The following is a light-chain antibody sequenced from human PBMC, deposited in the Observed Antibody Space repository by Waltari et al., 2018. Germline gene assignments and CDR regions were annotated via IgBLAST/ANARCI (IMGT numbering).Light chain of an antibody. CDR1: DSTIASFG. V-gene: IGLV1-40*01. J-gene: IGLJ3*02. CDR3: QSYDNSLRGSVL. CDR2: ENT. Sequence: QSVLTQAPSVSGAPGQRVTIPCPGGDSTIASFGVTWYRHPPGRVPKLLIYENTNRPSGVPDRFSGSKSGTSASLAIEGLQPEDEGDYYCQSYDNSLRGSVLFGGGTKVTV.